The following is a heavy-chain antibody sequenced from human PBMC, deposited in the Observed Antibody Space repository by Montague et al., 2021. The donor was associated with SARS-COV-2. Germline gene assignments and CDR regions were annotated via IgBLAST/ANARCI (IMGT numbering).Heavy chain of an antibody. V-gene: IGHV3-48*03. CDR3: ARAKNDYTWNDWYFYGMDV. CDR2: ISGSAGTI. CDR1: GFTLSYYG. J-gene: IGHJ6*02. D-gene: IGHD1-1*01. Sequence: SLRLSCAASGFTLSYYGMNWVRQAPGEGLEWVSYISGSAGTIYYADSVKGRFTISRDNAENSLYLQMNSLRAEDTAVYYCARAKNDYTWNDWYFYGMDVWGQGTTVTVSS.